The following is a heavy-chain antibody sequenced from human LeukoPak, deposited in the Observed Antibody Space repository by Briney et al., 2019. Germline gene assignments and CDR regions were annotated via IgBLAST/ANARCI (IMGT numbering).Heavy chain of an antibody. CDR2: ISGSGTNT. J-gene: IGHJ4*02. CDR1: GFTFSSYG. D-gene: IGHD2-21*02. CDR3: VIVVVTAFDY. Sequence: GGSLRLSCAASGFTFSSYGMSWVRQAPGKGLEWVSAISGSGTNTYYADSVKGRFTISRDNAKNSLYLQMNSLRAEDTAIYYCVIVVVTAFDYWGQGTLVTVSS. V-gene: IGHV3-23*01.